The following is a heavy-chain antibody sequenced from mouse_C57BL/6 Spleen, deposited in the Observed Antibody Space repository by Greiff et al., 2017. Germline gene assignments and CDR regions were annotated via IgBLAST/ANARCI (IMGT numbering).Heavy chain of an antibody. D-gene: IGHD1-1*01. CDR3: ARSDYGSSYWGYFDV. CDR1: GYAFSSYW. Sequence: VKLQESGAELVKPGASVKISCKASGYAFSSYWMNWVKQRPGKGLEWIGQIYPGDGDTNYNGKFKGKATLTADKSSSTAYMQLSSLTSEDSAVYFCARSDYGSSYWGYFDVWGTGTTVTVSS. V-gene: IGHV1-80*01. CDR2: IYPGDGDT. J-gene: IGHJ1*03.